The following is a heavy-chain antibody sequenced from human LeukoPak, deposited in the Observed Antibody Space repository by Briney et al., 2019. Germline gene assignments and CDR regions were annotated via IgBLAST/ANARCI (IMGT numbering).Heavy chain of an antibody. CDR1: GGSISSSSYY. CDR3: ARADYDFWSGPIDY. D-gene: IGHD3-3*01. CDR2: IYYSGST. V-gene: IGHV4-39*07. J-gene: IGHJ4*02. Sequence: PSETLSLTYTVSGGSISSSSYYWGWIRQPQGKGLEWIESIYYSGSTYYNHSLKSRFTISVDKAKNPFSLKLSSVTAADTAVYYCARADYDFWSGPIDYWGQGTLVTVSS.